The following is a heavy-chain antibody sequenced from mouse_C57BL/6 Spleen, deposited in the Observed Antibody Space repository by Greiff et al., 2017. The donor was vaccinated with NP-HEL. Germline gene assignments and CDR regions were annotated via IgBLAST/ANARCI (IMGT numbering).Heavy chain of an antibody. D-gene: IGHD2-12*01. V-gene: IGHV7-3*01. CDR2: IRNKANGYTT. CDR3: ARYDYPYSPWFAY. J-gene: IGHJ3*01. CDR1: GFTFTDYY. Sequence: EVKLVESGGGLVQPGGSLSLSCAASGFTFTDYYMSWVRQPPGKALEWLGFIRNKANGYTTEYSASVKGRFTISRDNSQSILYLQMNALRAEDSATYYCARYDYPYSPWFAYWGQGTLVTVSA.